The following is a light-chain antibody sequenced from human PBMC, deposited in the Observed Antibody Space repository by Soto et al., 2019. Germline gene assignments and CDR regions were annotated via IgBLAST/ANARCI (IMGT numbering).Light chain of an antibody. V-gene: IGKV3-20*01. Sequence: EIVLTQSPGTLSLSPGERATLSCRSSQSVSSSYLAWYQQKPGQAPRLLLYDVSSRATGIPDRFSGSGSGTDFTLTSSRLEPEDVAVYDCQQYGSSPTFGQGTKVEIK. CDR2: DVS. CDR1: QSVSSSY. J-gene: IGKJ1*01. CDR3: QQYGSSPT.